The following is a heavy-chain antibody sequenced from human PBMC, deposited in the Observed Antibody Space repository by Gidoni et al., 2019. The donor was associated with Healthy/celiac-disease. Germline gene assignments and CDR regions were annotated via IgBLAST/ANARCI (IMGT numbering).Heavy chain of an antibody. D-gene: IGHD3-22*01. CDR2: ISGSGGST. V-gene: IGHV3-23*01. CDR3: AKDVIRYDSSGYYPLDY. Sequence: EVQLLESGGGLVQPGGSLRLSCAASGFTFISYAMSWVRQAPGKGLEWVSAISGSGGSTYYADSVKGRFTISRDNSKNTLYLQMNSLRAEDTAVYYCAKDVIRYDSSGYYPLDYWGQGTLVTVSS. CDR1: GFTFISYA. J-gene: IGHJ4*02.